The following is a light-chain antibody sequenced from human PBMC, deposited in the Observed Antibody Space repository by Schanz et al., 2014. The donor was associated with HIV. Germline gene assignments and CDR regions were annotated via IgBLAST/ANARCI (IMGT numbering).Light chain of an antibody. CDR1: SSNIGAGYD. V-gene: IGLV1-40*01. CDR2: GNS. Sequence: QSVLTQPPSVSGAPGQRVTISCTGSSSNIGAGYDVHWYQQLPGTAPKLLIYGNSNRPSGVPDRFSGSKSGTSASLAISGLQPEDEADYYCLSYDYSRNEEVFGGGTKLTVL. J-gene: IGLJ2*01. CDR3: LSYDYSRNEEV.